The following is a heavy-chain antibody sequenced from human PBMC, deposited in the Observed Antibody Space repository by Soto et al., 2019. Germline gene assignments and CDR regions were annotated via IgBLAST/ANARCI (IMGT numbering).Heavy chain of an antibody. Sequence: EVQLVESGGGLVQPGRSLRLSCAASGFTFDNYAMHWVRQAPGKGLAWVSGISWNSNTIAYADSVKGRFTISRDHAKNSLYLQMNSLRAEDTAFYYCAKDTGPNWGQGTLVTFSS. CDR3: AKDTGPN. CDR2: ISWNSNTI. V-gene: IGHV3-9*01. CDR1: GFTFDNYA. J-gene: IGHJ4*02.